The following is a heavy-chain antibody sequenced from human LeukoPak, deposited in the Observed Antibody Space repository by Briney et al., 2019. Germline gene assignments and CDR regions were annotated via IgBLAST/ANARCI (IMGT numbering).Heavy chain of an antibody. CDR3: ARRGFGEFHSIDY. Sequence: GESLKISCKGSGYSFTSYWIGWVRQMPGKGLEWMGIIYSGDSDTRYSPSFQGQVTISADKSISTAYLQWSSLRASDTAMYYCARRGFGEFHSIDYWGQRTLVTVSS. CDR1: GYSFTSYW. CDR2: IYSGDSDT. J-gene: IGHJ4*02. V-gene: IGHV5-51*01. D-gene: IGHD3-10*01.